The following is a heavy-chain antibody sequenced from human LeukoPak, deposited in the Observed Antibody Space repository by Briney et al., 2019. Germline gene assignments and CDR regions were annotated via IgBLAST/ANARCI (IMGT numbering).Heavy chain of an antibody. J-gene: IGHJ4*02. CDR3: ARLRPASITMIVVVIFDY. CDR2: IYYSGST. D-gene: IGHD3-22*01. V-gene: IGHV4-39*01. CDR1: GCSISSSSYY. Sequence: SETLSLTCTVSGCSISSSSYYWGWIRQPPGKGLEWIGSIYYSGSTYYNPSLKSRVTISVDTSKNQFSLKLSSVTAADTAVYYCARLRPASITMIVVVIFDYWGQGTLVTVSS.